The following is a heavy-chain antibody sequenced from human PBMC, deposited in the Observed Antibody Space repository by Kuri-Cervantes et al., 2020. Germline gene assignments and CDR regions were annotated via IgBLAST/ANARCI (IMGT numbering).Heavy chain of an antibody. CDR3: ASEGWESDTGFDP. V-gene: IGHV3-30-3*01. CDR1: GFTFSSYA. D-gene: IGHD1-26*01. Sequence: GESLKISCAASGFTFSSYAMHWVRQAPGKGLEWVAVISYDGSNKYYADSVKGRFTISRDNSKNTLYLQMNSLRAEDTAVYYCASEGWESDTGFDPRGQGTLVTVSS. CDR2: ISYDGSNK. J-gene: IGHJ5*02.